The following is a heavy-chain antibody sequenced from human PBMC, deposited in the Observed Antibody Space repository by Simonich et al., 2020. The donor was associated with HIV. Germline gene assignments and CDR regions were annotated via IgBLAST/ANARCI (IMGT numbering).Heavy chain of an antibody. CDR3: ARGPAPKWEVQWGPNWFDP. D-gene: IGHD1-26*01. CDR1: GYSISSGFY. V-gene: IGHV4-38-2*01. CDR2: FQVGNT. J-gene: IGHJ5*02. Sequence: QVQLQESGPRLVKPSETLSLTCAVSGYSISSGFYWGWIRQPPGKGLEWIGSFQVGNTTTNPSLMSRVTISVDASKNQFSRKLTSVTAADAAVYYCARGPAPKWEVQWGPNWFDPWGQGTLVTVSS.